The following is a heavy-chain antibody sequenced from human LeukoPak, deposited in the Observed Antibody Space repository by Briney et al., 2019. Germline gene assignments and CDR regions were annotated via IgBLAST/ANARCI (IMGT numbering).Heavy chain of an antibody. V-gene: IGHV3-43*01. CDR3: AKDLDSSSWYYAFDY. J-gene: IGHJ4*02. Sequence: GVLRLSCAASGFTFDDYTMHWVRQAPGKGLEWVSLISWDGGSTYYADSVKGRFTTSRDNSKNSLYLQMNSLRTEDTALYYCAKDLDSSSWYYAFDYWGQGTLVTVSS. D-gene: IGHD6-13*01. CDR2: ISWDGGST. CDR1: GFTFDDYT.